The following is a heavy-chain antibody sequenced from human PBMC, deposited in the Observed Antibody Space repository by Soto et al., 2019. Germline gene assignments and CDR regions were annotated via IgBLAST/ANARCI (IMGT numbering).Heavy chain of an antibody. CDR2: ISYDGSNK. D-gene: IGHD6-19*01. CDR3: ARSYSSGWGPYYYGMDV. J-gene: IGHJ6*02. Sequence: PGGSLRLSCAASGFTFSSYAMHWVRQAPGKGLEWVAVISYDGSNKYYADPVKGRFTISRDNSKNTLYLQMNSLRAEDTAVYYCARSYSSGWGPYYYGMDVWGQGTTVTVSS. V-gene: IGHV3-30-3*01. CDR1: GFTFSSYA.